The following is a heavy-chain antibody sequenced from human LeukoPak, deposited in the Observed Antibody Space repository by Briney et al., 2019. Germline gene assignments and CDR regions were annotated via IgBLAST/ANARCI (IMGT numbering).Heavy chain of an antibody. CDR3: ARGWDAGYSYGQHNFDY. CDR2: INAGNGNT. V-gene: IGHV1-3*01. J-gene: IGHJ4*02. D-gene: IGHD5-18*01. CDR1: GYTFTSYA. Sequence: ASVKVSRKASGYTFTSYAMHWVRQAPGQRLEWMGWINAGNGNTKYSQKFQGRVTITRDTSASTAYMELSSLRSEDTAVYYCARGWDAGYSYGQHNFDYWGQGTLVTVSS.